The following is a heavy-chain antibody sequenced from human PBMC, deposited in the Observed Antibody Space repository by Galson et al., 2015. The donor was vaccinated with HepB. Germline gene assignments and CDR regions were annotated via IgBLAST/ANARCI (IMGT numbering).Heavy chain of an antibody. J-gene: IGHJ3*02. CDR2: INTNTGNP. Sequence: SVKVSCKASGYSFTNYAIHWVRQAPGQGLEWMAWINTNTGNPTYAQGFTGRFVFSLDTSVSRAHLQISSLKVEDTAIYYCARSQWELPALDIWGQGTMVTFSS. D-gene: IGHD1-26*01. CDR3: ARSQWELPALDI. V-gene: IGHV7-4-1*02. CDR1: GYSFTNYA.